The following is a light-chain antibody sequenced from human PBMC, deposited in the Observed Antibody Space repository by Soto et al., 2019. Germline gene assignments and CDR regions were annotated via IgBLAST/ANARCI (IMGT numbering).Light chain of an antibody. V-gene: IGKV1-27*01. CDR1: QGSRNF. J-gene: IGKJ3*01. CDR3: QKYRSVPV. CDR2: EAS. Sequence: DIQMTQSPTSMSASVGARVKITCRARQGSRNFVAWYQQKPGKAPKLLIYEASTLQSGVPSRFSGSGPGTDFTLTINSLQPEDVATYSCQKYRSVPVFGPGTKVEIK.